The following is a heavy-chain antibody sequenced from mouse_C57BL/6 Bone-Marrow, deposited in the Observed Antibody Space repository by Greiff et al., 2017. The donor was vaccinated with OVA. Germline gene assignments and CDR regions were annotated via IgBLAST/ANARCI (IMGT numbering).Heavy chain of an antibody. CDR2: ISSGSSTI. J-gene: IGHJ1*03. CDR3: ARHYYGNYWYFDV. Sequence: DVKLVESGGGLVKPGGSLKLSCAASGFTFSDYGMHWVRQAPEKGLEWVAYISSGSSTIYYADTVKGRFTISRDNAKNTLFLQMTSLRSEDTAMYYCARHYYGNYWYFDVWGTGTTVTVAS. CDR1: GFTFSDYG. V-gene: IGHV5-17*01. D-gene: IGHD2-1*01.